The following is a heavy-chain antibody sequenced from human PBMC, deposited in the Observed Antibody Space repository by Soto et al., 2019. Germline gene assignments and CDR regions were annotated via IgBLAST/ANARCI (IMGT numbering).Heavy chain of an antibody. Sequence: PSETLSLTCSFSGGSISNNSYLWGWVRQPPGKGLQWIGSVSHIGSTNYNPSLKSRLTISVGTSKTQSSLRLDSVTAADTAVYYCSRIAVSGPRTGFDYWGQGILVTVSS. V-gene: IGHV4-39*01. CDR2: VSHIGST. CDR3: SRIAVSGPRTGFDY. D-gene: IGHD6-19*01. CDR1: GGSISNNSYL. J-gene: IGHJ4*02.